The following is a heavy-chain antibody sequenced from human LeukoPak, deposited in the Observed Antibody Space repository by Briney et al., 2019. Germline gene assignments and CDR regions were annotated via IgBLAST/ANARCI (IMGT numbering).Heavy chain of an antibody. V-gene: IGHV3-13*01. D-gene: IGHD3-22*01. CDR2: IGTGGDT. CDR3: ARGPRYGSSGYPNYGMDV. CDR1: GFTCSGHD. J-gene: IGHJ6*02. Sequence: GGSLRLSCAGSGFTCSGHDMHWVHQATGKGLEWVAAIGTGGDTYHLDSVKGRFTISRENAKDSLYLQMNILRVGDTAVYFCARGPRYGSSGYPNYGMDVWGQGTTVTVSS.